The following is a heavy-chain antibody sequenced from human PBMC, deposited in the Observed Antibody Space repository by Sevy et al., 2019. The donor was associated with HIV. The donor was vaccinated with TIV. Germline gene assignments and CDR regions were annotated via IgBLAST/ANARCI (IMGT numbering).Heavy chain of an antibody. V-gene: IGHV3-23*01. J-gene: IGHJ6*03. CDR1: GFTFSSYA. Sequence: GGSLRLSCAASGFTFSSYAMIWVRQAPGKGLEWVSAISGSGGSTYYADSVKGRFTISRDNSKNTLYLQMNSLRAGDTAVYYCAKDGFKPSVGDENYYYYMDVWGKGTTVTVSS. D-gene: IGHD3-16*01. CDR2: ISGSGGST. CDR3: AKDGFKPSVGDENYYYYMDV.